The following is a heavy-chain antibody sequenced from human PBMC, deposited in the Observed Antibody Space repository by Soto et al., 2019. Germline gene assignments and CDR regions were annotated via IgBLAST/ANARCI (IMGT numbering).Heavy chain of an antibody. J-gene: IGHJ3*02. CDR2: MNPNSGNT. Sequence: ASVKVSCKASGYTFTIYDINCVRQATGQGLEWMGWMNPNSGNTGYAQKFQGRVTMTRNTSISTAYMELSSLRSEDTAVYYCARHTAMAAFDIWGQGTMVTVSS. CDR3: ARHTAMAAFDI. D-gene: IGHD5-18*01. V-gene: IGHV1-8*01. CDR1: GYTFTIYD.